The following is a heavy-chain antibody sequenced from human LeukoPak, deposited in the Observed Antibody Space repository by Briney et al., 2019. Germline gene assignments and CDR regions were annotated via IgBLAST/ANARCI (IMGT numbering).Heavy chain of an antibody. V-gene: IGHV4-59*08. CDR3: ARHTDIAALSSLNY. CDR2: SYYSGST. Sequence: SETLSLTCTVSGGSISSYYWSWIRQTPGKGLEWIGDSYYSGSTNYTPSLKSRVTISVDTSKNQFSLKLSSATAADTAVYYCARHTDIAALSSLNYWGQGTLVTVSS. CDR1: GGSISSYY. J-gene: IGHJ4*02. D-gene: IGHD6-13*01.